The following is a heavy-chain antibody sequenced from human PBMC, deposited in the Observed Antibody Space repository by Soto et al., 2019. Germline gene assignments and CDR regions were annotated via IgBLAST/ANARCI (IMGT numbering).Heavy chain of an antibody. CDR2: ISGSGGST. Sequence: PGGSLRLSCAASGFTFSSYAMSWVRQAPGKGLEWVSAISGSGGSTYYADSVKGRFTISRDNSKNTLYLQMNSLRAEDTAVYYCAKGTYYDFWSGYQGDYWGQGTLVTVSS. CDR1: GFTFSSYA. CDR3: AKGTYYDFWSGYQGDY. V-gene: IGHV3-23*01. J-gene: IGHJ4*02. D-gene: IGHD3-3*01.